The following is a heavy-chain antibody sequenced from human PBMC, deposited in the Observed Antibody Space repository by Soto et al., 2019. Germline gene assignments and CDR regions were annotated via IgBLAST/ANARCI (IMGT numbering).Heavy chain of an antibody. CDR1: GGTFSSYA. CDR3: ARDPAPPGYCSGGSCYSNYYYMDV. CDR2: IIPIFGTA. Sequence: SVKVSCKASGGTFSSYAISWVRQAPGQGLEWMGGIIPIFGTANYAQKFQGRVTITADESTSTAYMELSSLRSEDTAVYYCARDPAPPGYCSGGSCYSNYYYMDVWGKGTTVTVSS. J-gene: IGHJ6*03. V-gene: IGHV1-69*13. D-gene: IGHD2-15*01.